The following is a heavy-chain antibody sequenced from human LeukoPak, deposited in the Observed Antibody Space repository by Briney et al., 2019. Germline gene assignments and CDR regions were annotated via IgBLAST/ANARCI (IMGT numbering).Heavy chain of an antibody. Sequence: SETLSLTCTVSGGSISSYYWSWTRQPPGKGLEWIGYIYYSGSTNYNPSLKSRVTISVDTSKNQFSLKLSSVTAADTAVYYCAGSSIAARRPMDPWGQGTLVTVSS. V-gene: IGHV4-59*01. CDR3: AGSSIAARRPMDP. CDR1: GGSISSYY. D-gene: IGHD6-6*01. J-gene: IGHJ5*02. CDR2: IYYSGST.